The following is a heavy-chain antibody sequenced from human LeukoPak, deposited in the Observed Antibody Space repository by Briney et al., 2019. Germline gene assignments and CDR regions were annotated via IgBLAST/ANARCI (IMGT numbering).Heavy chain of an antibody. D-gene: IGHD6-6*01. J-gene: IGHJ3*02. Sequence: SVKVSCKASGGTFSSYAISWVRQAPGQGLEWMGGINPIFGTANYAQKFQGRVTITTDESTSTAYMELSSLRSEDTAVYYCARSALYSSSSFAFDIWGQGTMVTVSS. CDR2: INPIFGTA. CDR1: GGTFSSYA. CDR3: ARSALYSSSSFAFDI. V-gene: IGHV1-69*05.